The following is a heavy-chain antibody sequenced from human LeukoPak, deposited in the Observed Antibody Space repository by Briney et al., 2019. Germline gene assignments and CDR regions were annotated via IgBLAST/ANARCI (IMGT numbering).Heavy chain of an antibody. V-gene: IGHV1-3*01. Sequence: ASVKVSCKASGYTFTSYAMHWVRQAPGQRLEWMGWINAGNGNTKYSQKFQGRVTITRDTSASTAYMELSSLRSEDTAVYYCARDGGYGFYKSKYYYYYGMDVWGKGTTVTVSS. CDR2: INAGNGNT. D-gene: IGHD5-12*01. CDR1: GYTFTSYA. J-gene: IGHJ6*04. CDR3: ARDGGYGFYKSKYYYYYGMDV.